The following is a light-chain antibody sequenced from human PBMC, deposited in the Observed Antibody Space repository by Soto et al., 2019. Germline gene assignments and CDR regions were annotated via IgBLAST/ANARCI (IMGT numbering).Light chain of an antibody. CDR1: QSISDT. V-gene: IGKV3-15*01. Sequence: EIVMTQSPATLSVSPGGRATLSCGASQSISDTLDWYQQKPGKAPRLLIYSASRGATGFPARLSGSGSGTDLTLTISSLKYEDFAVYYCQQYNNSTWTFGHGTKVDIK. CDR3: QQYNNSTWT. J-gene: IGKJ1*01. CDR2: SAS.